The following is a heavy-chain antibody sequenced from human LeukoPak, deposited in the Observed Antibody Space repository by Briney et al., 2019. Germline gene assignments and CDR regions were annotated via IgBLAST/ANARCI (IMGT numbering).Heavy chain of an antibody. D-gene: IGHD3-3*01. J-gene: IGHJ6*03. CDR2: SYHSGST. CDR1: GYSISSGYY. Sequence: SETLSLNCAVSGYSISSGYYWGWIRPPPGEGLEWIGGSYHSGSTYYNPSPKSRVTISVDTSKNQFSLKLSSVTAADTAVYYCARQGYDFWSGYYYYMDVWGKGTTVTVSS. V-gene: IGHV4-38-2*01. CDR3: ARQGYDFWSGYYYYMDV.